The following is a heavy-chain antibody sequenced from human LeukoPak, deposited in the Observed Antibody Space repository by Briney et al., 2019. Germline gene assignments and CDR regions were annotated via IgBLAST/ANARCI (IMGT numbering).Heavy chain of an antibody. CDR3: AREPHIAVVTHFDY. J-gene: IGHJ4*02. CDR2: IKQDGSEK. Sequence: SGGSLRLSCAASGFTFSSHWMSWVRQAPGKGLEWVANIKQDGSEKYYVDSVKGRFTISRDNAKNSLFLQMNSLRVEDTAVYYCAREPHIAVVTHFDYWGRGTLVTVSS. V-gene: IGHV3-7*01. CDR1: GFTFSSHW. D-gene: IGHD6-19*01.